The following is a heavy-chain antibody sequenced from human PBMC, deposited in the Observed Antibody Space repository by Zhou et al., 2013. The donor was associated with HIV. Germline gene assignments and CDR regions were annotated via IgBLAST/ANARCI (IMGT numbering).Heavy chain of an antibody. CDR2: IIPIFGTA. CDR1: GYTLSELS. Sequence: QVQLIQSGPEMKRPGASVRVSCEISGYTLSELSTHWVRQAPGKGLEWMGGIIPIFGTANYAQKFQDRVTITTDESASTAYMELRSLRFEDTAVYYCARGDYTVTAGHQPRSMDVWGKGTTVTVSS. CDR3: ARGDYTVTAGHQPRSMDV. D-gene: IGHD4-17*01. V-gene: IGHV1-69*05. J-gene: IGHJ6*03.